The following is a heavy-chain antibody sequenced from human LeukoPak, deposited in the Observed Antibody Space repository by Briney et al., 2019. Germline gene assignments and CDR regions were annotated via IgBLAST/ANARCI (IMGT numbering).Heavy chain of an antibody. Sequence: GESLKISCKGSGYSFTSYWIGWVRQMPGKGLEWMGIIYPGDSDTRYSPSFQGQVTISADKSISTAYLQWSSLKASDTAMYYCARGLEEPYYYDSSGRYQDGRCAFDIWGQGTMVTVSS. CDR3: ARGLEEPYYYDSSGRYQDGRCAFDI. CDR1: GYSFTSYW. V-gene: IGHV5-51*01. D-gene: IGHD3-22*01. CDR2: IYPGDSDT. J-gene: IGHJ3*02.